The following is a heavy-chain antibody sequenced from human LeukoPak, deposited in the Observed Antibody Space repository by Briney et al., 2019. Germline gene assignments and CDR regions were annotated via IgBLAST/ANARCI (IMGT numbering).Heavy chain of an antibody. V-gene: IGHV3-21*01. CDR3: ARAGSGYDSDY. D-gene: IGHD5-12*01. J-gene: IGHJ4*02. CDR1: GFTFSSYW. CDR2: ISSSSNYI. Sequence: GGSLRLSCAASGFTFSSYWMIWVRQAPGKGLEWVSSISSSSNYIYYADSVKGRFTISRDNAKNSLYLQMNSLRAEDTAVYYCARAGSGYDSDYWGQGTLVTVSS.